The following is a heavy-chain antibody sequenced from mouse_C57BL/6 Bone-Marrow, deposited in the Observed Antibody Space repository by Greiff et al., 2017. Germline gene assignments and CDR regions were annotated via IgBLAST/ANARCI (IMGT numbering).Heavy chain of an antibody. Sequence: VHVKQSVAELVRPGASVKLSCTASGFNIKNTYMHWVKQRPEQGLEWIGRIDPANGNTKYAPKFQGKATITADTSSNTAYLQLSSLTSEDTAIYYCARGPPYYGSSSFAYWGQGTLVTVSA. CDR3: ARGPPYYGSSSFAY. D-gene: IGHD1-1*01. CDR2: IDPANGNT. J-gene: IGHJ3*01. V-gene: IGHV14-3*01. CDR1: GFNIKNTY.